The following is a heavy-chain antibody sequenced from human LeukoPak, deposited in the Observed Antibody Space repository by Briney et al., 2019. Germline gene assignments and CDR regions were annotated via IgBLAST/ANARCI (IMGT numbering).Heavy chain of an antibody. Sequence: SDTLSLTCTVSGGSISSYYWSWIRQPPGKGLEWIGYIHYSGNTNYNPSLKSRVTISVDTSKNQFSLKLSSVTAADTAVYYCARLTPGVVNWGQGSLVTVSP. J-gene: IGHJ1*01. CDR1: GGSISSYY. CDR2: IHYSGNT. V-gene: IGHV4-59*08. CDR3: ARLTPGVVN. D-gene: IGHD3-22*01.